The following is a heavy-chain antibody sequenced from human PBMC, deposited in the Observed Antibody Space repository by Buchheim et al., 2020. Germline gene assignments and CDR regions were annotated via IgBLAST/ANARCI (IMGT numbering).Heavy chain of an antibody. J-gene: IGHJ4*02. CDR1: GFTFSSYG. CDR3: AKGGGELEKDYFDY. D-gene: IGHD1-26*01. Sequence: QVQLVESGGGVVQPGRSLRLSCAASGFTFSSYGMHWVRQAPGKGLEWVAVISYDGSNKYYADSVKGRFTISRDNSKNTLYLQMDRLRAEDTAVYYCAKGGGELEKDYFDYWGQGTL. V-gene: IGHV3-30*18. CDR2: ISYDGSNK.